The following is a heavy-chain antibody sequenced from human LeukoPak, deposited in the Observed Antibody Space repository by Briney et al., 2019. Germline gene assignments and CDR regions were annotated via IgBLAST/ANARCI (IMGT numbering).Heavy chain of an antibody. CDR3: ARQSPAGSGGYYYYMDV. Sequence: GESLKISCKASGYSFTNYWIAWVRQMPGKGLEWMGILYPGDSDARYSPSFQGQVTISADKSISTAYLQWSSLKASGSAIYYCARQSPAGSGGYYYYMDVWAKGTTVTVS. CDR2: LYPGDSDA. V-gene: IGHV5-51*01. J-gene: IGHJ6*03. CDR1: GYSFTNYW. D-gene: IGHD3-10*01.